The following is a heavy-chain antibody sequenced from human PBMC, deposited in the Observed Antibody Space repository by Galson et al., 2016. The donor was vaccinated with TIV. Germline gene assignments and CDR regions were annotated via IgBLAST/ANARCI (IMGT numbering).Heavy chain of an antibody. D-gene: IGHD3-10*01. CDR1: GFTFSSYA. CDR3: AKDMTTIMDRAVSSYDALHV. CDR2: IYGGEST. Sequence: SLRLSCAASGFTFSSYAMTWVRQAPGKGLEWVSVIYGGESTYYADSVKGRFTIPRDNSKNTLYLQMNSLRADDTAVYYCAKDMTTIMDRAVSSYDALHVWGQGTMVTVSS. V-gene: IGHV3-23*03. J-gene: IGHJ3*01.